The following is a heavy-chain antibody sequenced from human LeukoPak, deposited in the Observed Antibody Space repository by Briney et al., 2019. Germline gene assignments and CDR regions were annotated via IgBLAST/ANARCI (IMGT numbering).Heavy chain of an antibody. V-gene: IGHV4-31*03. Sequence: SQTLSLTCTVSGGSISSGGYYWSWLRQHPGKGLEWLGYIYYSGSTYYNPSLKSRVTISVDTSKNQFSLKLSSVTAAGTTVYYCAREVGVSGYYMDVWGKGTTVTVSS. CDR2: IYYSGST. CDR3: AREVGVSGYYMDV. J-gene: IGHJ6*03. CDR1: GGSISSGGYY. D-gene: IGHD5/OR15-5a*01.